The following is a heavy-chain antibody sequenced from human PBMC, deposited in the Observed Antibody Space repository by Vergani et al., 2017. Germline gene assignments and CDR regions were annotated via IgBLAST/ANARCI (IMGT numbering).Heavy chain of an antibody. CDR1: GFPFTNFG. D-gene: IGHD2-21*02. CDR3: AKYLRDSTDGLPDS. J-gene: IGHJ4*02. V-gene: IGHV3-30*02. Sequence: QVQLVESAGGVVRPGGSRSLSCAAFGFPFTNFGMHWIRQAPGKGRDWLEYKGKYGINKRDRDAVKGRFPVSRDNSKEILYLQMDSLRSEDTALYYCAKYLRDSTDGLPDSWGPGTLVIVSS. CDR2: KGKYGINK.